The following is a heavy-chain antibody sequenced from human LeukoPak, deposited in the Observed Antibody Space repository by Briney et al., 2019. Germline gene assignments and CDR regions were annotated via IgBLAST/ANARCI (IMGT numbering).Heavy chain of an antibody. CDR1: GYTFTSYG. D-gene: IGHD5-12*01. CDR2: ISAYNGNT. Sequence: ASMKVSCKASGYTFTSYGISWVRQAPGQGLEWMGWISAYNGNTNYAQKLQGRVTMTTDTSTSTAYMELRSLRSDDTAVYYCARGGGYESDYYYYGMDVWGQGTTVTVSS. CDR3: ARGGGYESDYYYYGMDV. V-gene: IGHV1-18*01. J-gene: IGHJ6*02.